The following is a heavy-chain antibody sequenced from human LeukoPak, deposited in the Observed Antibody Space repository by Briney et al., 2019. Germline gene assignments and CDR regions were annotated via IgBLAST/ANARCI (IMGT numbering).Heavy chain of an antibody. J-gene: IGHJ4*02. V-gene: IGHV4-4*07. Sequence: NPSVTLSLTRTVSGGSISSYYWSWIRQPAGKGLEWIGRIYTSGRTNYNPSLKSRVIMSVATSKNQSSLKPSSVTAADTAVYYCARDSSGWYPFDYWGQGTLVTVSS. CDR3: ARDSSGWYPFDY. D-gene: IGHD6-19*01. CDR2: IYTSGRT. CDR1: GGSISSYY.